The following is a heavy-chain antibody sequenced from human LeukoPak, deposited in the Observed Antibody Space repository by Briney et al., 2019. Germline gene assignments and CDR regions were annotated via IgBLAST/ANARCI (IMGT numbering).Heavy chain of an antibody. CDR2: INPNSGGT. D-gene: IGHD6-6*01. V-gene: IGHV1-2*02. CDR1: GYTFTGYY. Sequence: ASVKVSCKASGYTFTGYYMHWVRQAPGQGLEWMGWINPNSGGTNYAQKFQGRVTMTRDTSISTAYMELSRPRSDDTAVYYCAREHSSSGGFDYWGQGTLVTVSS. J-gene: IGHJ4*02. CDR3: AREHSSSGGFDY.